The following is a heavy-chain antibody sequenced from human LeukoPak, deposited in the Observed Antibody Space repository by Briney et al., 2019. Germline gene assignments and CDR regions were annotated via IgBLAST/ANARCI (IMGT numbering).Heavy chain of an antibody. J-gene: IGHJ4*02. CDR2: ISSSSSTI. D-gene: IGHD5-12*01. Sequence: GSLRLSCAASGFTFSSYSMNWVRQPPGKGLEWVSYISSSSSTIYYADSVKGRFTISRDNAKNSLYLQMNSLRAEDTAVYYCAKDAEPRATRQFYYFDYWGQGTLVTVSS. CDR3: AKDAEPRATRQFYYFDY. CDR1: GFTFSSYS. V-gene: IGHV3-48*01.